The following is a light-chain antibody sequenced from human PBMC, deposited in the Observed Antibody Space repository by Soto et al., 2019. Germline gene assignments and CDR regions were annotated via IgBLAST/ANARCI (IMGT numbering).Light chain of an antibody. V-gene: IGKV3-11*01. Sequence: EIVLTQSPATLSLSPGERATLSCRASRSVSSYLAWYQQKPGQAPRLLIYDASNRATGIPARFSGSGSGTDFTLTISSLEPEDFAVYYCQQRSNWPPGITLGGGTK. CDR2: DAS. CDR3: QQRSNWPPGIT. CDR1: RSVSSY. J-gene: IGKJ4*01.